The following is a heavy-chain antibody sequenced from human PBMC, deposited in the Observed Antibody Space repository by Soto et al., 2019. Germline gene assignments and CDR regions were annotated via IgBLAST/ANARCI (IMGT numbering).Heavy chain of an antibody. V-gene: IGHV3-48*02. J-gene: IGHJ5*02. CDR1: GLTFSSYS. CDR2: ISSSSSTI. D-gene: IGHD6-6*01. Sequence: EVQLVESGGGLVQPGGSLRLSCAASGLTFSSYSMNWVRQAPGKGLEWVSYISSSSSTIYYADSVKGRFTISRDNAKNSLYLQMNSLRDEDTAVYYCARETSYSSSSFFRFDPWGQGTLVTVSS. CDR3: ARETSYSSSSFFRFDP.